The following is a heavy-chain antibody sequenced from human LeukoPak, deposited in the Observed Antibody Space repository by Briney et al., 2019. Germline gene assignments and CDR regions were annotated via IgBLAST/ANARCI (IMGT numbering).Heavy chain of an antibody. CDR3: AKEFGGIAATGDY. J-gene: IGHJ4*02. V-gene: IGHV3-23*01. Sequence: TGGSLRLSCAASGFTFSSYSMNWVRQAPGKGLEWLSAISGSDDDTYYADSVKGRFTISRDVSKNTLYLQMNSLRAEDTALYYCAKEFGGIAATGDYWGQGTRVTVSS. D-gene: IGHD6-13*01. CDR1: GFTFSSYS. CDR2: ISGSDDDT.